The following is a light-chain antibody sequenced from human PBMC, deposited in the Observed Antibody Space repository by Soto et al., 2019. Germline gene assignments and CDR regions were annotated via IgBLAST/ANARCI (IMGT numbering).Light chain of an antibody. J-gene: IGLJ1*01. CDR2: EGN. CDR1: SSDVGSYTL. V-gene: IGLV2-23*01. Sequence: QSALTQPASVSGSPGQSITISCTGTSSDVGSYTLVSWYQPHPGKAPKLMIYEGNKRPSGVSNRFSGSKSANTASLTISGRQTENAAHYYCCSYAGTHTFVFGTETKLTVL. CDR3: CSYAGTHTFV.